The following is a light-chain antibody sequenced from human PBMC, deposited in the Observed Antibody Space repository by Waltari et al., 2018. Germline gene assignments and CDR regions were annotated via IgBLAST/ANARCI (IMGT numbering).Light chain of an antibody. CDR3: SSYAGSSKGV. J-gene: IGLJ2*01. CDR2: AFS. CDR1: SSDVGNYKR. V-gene: IGLV2-23*02. Sequence: QSALTQPASVSGSPGQSITIPCTGTSSDVGNYKRVSRYQQHPGKNPNLVIYAFSKRPSGVSDRFSGSKSGDVASLTISGLQPEDEAEYSCSSYAGSSKGVFGGGTKVTVL.